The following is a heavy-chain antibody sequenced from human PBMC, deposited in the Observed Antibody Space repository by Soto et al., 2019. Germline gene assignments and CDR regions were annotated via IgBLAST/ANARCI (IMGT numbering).Heavy chain of an antibody. CDR1: GLTFSTYA. CDR2: ISATDGRT. Sequence: EVQLLESGGGLVQPGGSLRLSCAASGLTFSTYAMSWVRQAPGKGLEWVSAISATDGRTFYADSVKGRFTISRDNSKNTLSLQMNSLRAEDTAVYYCATGAAPDFDYWGQGTLVSVSS. V-gene: IGHV3-23*01. D-gene: IGHD2-15*01. J-gene: IGHJ4*02. CDR3: ATGAAPDFDY.